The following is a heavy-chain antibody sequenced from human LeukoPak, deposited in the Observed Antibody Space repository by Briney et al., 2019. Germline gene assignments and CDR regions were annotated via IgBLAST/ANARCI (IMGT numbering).Heavy chain of an antibody. J-gene: IGHJ4*02. CDR1: GYTLTELS. Sequence: ASVKVSCKVAGYTLTELSMHWVRQAPGKGLEWMGGFDPEGGETIYAQKFQGRVTMTEDTSTDTAYMELSSLRSEDTAVYYCATVTVRGVITVYFDYWGQGTLVTVSS. CDR3: ATVTVRGVITVYFDY. V-gene: IGHV1-24*01. CDR2: FDPEGGET. D-gene: IGHD3-10*01.